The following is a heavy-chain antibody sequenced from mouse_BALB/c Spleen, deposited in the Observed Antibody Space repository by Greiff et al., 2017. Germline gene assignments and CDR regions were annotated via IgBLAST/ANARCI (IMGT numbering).Heavy chain of an antibody. CDR3: ARKSMITTRGYAMDY. J-gene: IGHJ4*01. V-gene: IGHV2-2*02. D-gene: IGHD2-4*01. CDR2: IWSGGST. Sequence: VMLVESGPGLVQPSQSLSITCTVSGFSLTSYGVHWVRQSPGKGLEWLGVIWSGGSTDYNAAFISRLSISKDNSKSQVFFKMNSLQANDTAIYYCARKSMITTRGYAMDYWGQGTSVTVSS. CDR1: GFSLTSYG.